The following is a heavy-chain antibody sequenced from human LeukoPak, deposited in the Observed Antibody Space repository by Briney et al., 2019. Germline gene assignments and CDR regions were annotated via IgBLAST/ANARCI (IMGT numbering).Heavy chain of an antibody. CDR2: IKTKTDGGTP. Sequence: GGSLRLSCVASGFTLSSAWMSWVRQAPGKGLEWVGRIKTKTDGGTPYYAAPVKGRFTISRDDSRNTLYLQMNSLKTDNTAVYYCTRYRVGEQWMIPNDGGQGTLVTVSS. CDR3: TRYRVGEQWMIPND. J-gene: IGHJ4*02. V-gene: IGHV3-15*01. CDR1: GFTLSSAW. D-gene: IGHD6-19*01.